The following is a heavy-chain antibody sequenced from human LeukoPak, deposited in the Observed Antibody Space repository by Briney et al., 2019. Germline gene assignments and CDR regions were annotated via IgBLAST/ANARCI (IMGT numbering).Heavy chain of an antibody. D-gene: IGHD2-15*01. J-gene: IGHJ4*02. CDR2: ISYGGSNK. Sequence: GGSLRLSCAASGFTFSSYGMHWVRQAPGKGLEWVAVISYGGSNKYYADSVKGRFTISRDNSKNTLYLQMNSLRAEDTAVYYCAKLFLGYCSGGSCSDWGQGTLVTVSS. CDR1: GFTFSSYG. CDR3: AKLFLGYCSGGSCSD. V-gene: IGHV3-30*18.